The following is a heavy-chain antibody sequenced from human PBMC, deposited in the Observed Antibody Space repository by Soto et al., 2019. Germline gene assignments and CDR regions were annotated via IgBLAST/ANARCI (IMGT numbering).Heavy chain of an antibody. CDR1: GGTFSSYA. J-gene: IGHJ6*02. Sequence: SVKVSCKASGGTFSSYAISWVQQAPAQGLEWMGGIIPICGTANYAQKFQGRVTITADESTSTAYMELSSLRSEDTAVYYCARDPQYASYGGNPYPYYYYGMDVWGQGTTVTVSS. D-gene: IGHD2-15*01. CDR2: IIPICGTA. CDR3: ARDPQYASYGGNPYPYYYYGMDV. V-gene: IGHV1-69*13.